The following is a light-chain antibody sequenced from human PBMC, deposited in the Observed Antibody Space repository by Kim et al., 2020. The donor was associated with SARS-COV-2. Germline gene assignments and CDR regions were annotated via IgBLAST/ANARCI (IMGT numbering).Light chain of an antibody. Sequence: DIVMTQSPDSLAVSLGERATINCKSSQSVLSSYNSKHHLSWYQQKPGQPPKLLIYWASTRESGVPERFSGSGSGTDFTLTIGSLQAEDVAVYYCQQGYDVPHTFGQGTKLEIK. CDR3: QQGYDVPHT. V-gene: IGKV4-1*01. CDR1: QSVLSSYNSKHH. CDR2: WAS. J-gene: IGKJ2*01.